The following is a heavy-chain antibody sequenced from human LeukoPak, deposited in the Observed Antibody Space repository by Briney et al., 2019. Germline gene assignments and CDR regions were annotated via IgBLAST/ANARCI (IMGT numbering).Heavy chain of an antibody. CDR3: ARGYHGDYYLDF. CDR1: GYTFTGYY. Sequence: ASVKVSCEASGYTFTGYYMHWVRQAPGQGLEWMGWINPHSGGTNYAQNFRGRVTVARGTSINTAYMELSSLRSDDTAVYYCARGYHGDYYLDFWGQGTLVTVSS. V-gene: IGHV1-2*02. J-gene: IGHJ4*02. CDR2: INPHSGGT. D-gene: IGHD4-17*01.